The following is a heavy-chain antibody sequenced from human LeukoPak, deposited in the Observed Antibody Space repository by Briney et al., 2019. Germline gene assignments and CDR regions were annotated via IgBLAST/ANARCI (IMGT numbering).Heavy chain of an antibody. CDR1: GFTLTDNY. D-gene: IGHD4-17*01. CDR2: IYPAAPT. V-gene: IGHV3-53*01. CDR3: ARTNPVYGDYDY. J-gene: IGHJ4*02. Sequence: GGSLRLSCAVSGFTLTDNYMSWVRQAPGKGLQWVSDIYPAAPTYYPASVKGPFTISRDISRNTLLLQMNSLRPDDTAVHYCARTNPVYGDYDYWGQGTLVTVSS.